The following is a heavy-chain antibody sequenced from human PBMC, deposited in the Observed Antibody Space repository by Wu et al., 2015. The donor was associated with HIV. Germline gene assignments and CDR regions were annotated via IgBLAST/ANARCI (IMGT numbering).Heavy chain of an antibody. CDR3: ARDYYDVLTTYSHYFFDL. V-gene: IGHV1-2*02. D-gene: IGHD3-9*01. CDR1: GYTFTGYY. Sequence: QMQLVQSGAEVKKPGASVKVSCKASGYTFTGYYMHWLRQAPGQGLEWMGWTNPNSGGTNYAQKFQDRVTLTRDTSITTAYMEMSGLRSDDTAVYYCARDYYDVLTTYSHYFFDLWGQGT. J-gene: IGHJ4*02. CDR2: TNPNSGGT.